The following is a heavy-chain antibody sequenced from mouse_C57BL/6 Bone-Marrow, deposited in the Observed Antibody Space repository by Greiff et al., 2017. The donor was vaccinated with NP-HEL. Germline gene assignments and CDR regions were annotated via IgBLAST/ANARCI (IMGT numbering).Heavy chain of an antibody. J-gene: IGHJ4*01. Sequence: QVQLQQSGPELVKPGASVKISCKASGYSFTSYYIHWVKQRPGQGLEWIGWIYPGSGNTTSNEKFKGKATLTADTSSSTAYMQLSSLTSEDCAVYYCAGPLYYGSSYGNYAMDYWGQGTSVTVSS. D-gene: IGHD1-1*01. CDR3: AGPLYYGSSYGNYAMDY. CDR1: GYSFTSYY. V-gene: IGHV1-66*01. CDR2: IYPGSGNT.